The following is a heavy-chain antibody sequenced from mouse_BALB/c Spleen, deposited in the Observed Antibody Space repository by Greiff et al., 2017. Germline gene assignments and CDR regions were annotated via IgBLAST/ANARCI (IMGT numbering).Heavy chain of an antibody. CDR2: INPSTGYT. CDR1: GYAFSSYW. CDR3: ARSAGTWFAY. J-gene: IGHJ3*01. Sequence: VQLQESGAELVRPGSSVKISCKASGYAFSSYWMHWVKQRPGQGLEWIGYINPSTGYTEYNQKFKDKATLTADKSSSTAYMQLSSLTSEDSAVYYCARSAGTWFAYWGQGTLVTVSA. V-gene: IGHV1-4*01.